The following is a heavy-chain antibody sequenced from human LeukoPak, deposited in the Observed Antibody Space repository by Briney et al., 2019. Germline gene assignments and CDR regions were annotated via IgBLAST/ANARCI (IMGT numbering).Heavy chain of an antibody. V-gene: IGHV4-39*01. CDR3: ARRSADENFDY. D-gene: IGHD6-19*01. Sequence: SETLSLTCTVSGGSISSSSYSWGWIRQPPGKGLEWIGSIYYSGSTYYNPSLKSRVTISVDTSKNQFSLKLSSVTAADTAVYYCARRSADENFDYWGQGTLVTVSS. CDR1: GGSISSSSYS. CDR2: IYYSGST. J-gene: IGHJ4*02.